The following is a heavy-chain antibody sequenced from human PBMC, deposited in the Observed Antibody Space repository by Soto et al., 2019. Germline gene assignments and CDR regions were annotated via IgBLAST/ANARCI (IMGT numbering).Heavy chain of an antibody. CDR1: GGTFSSYT. J-gene: IGHJ3*02. V-gene: IGHV1-69*08. CDR3: AGDVGPEAFDI. Sequence: QVQLVQSGAEVKKPGSSVKVSCKASGGTFSSYTISWVRQAPGQGLEWMGRIIPILGIANYAQKFQGRVQITADKATSTAYMERSSLRSEDTAVYYCAGDVGPEAFDIWGQGTMVTVSS. CDR2: IIPILGIA.